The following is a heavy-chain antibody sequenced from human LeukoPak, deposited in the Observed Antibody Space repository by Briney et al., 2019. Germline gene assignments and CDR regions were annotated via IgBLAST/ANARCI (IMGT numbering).Heavy chain of an antibody. CDR1: GFTFTGHT. V-gene: IGHV3-23*01. D-gene: IGHD1-1*01. J-gene: IGHJ5*02. CDR2: IGGRDDRT. Sequence: RGSLRLSCAASGFTFTGHTMTWLRQAPGKGLEWVSIIGGRDDRTYYADSVKGRFTISRDNAKDTLYLQMSSLRDEDTAVYYCISDLCGRDDQWGRGTLVTVSS. CDR3: ISDLCGRDDQ.